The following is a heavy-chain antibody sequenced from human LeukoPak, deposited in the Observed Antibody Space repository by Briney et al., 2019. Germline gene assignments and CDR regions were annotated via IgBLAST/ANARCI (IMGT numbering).Heavy chain of an antibody. V-gene: IGHV3-74*01. CDR1: GFTLSSYW. Sequence: PGGSLRLSCAASGFTLSSYWMHWVRQAPGKGLVWVSRINGDGSSTSYADSVKGRFTISRDNAKNTLYLQMSSLRAEDTAVYYCVRVTGTGSYPFDYWGQGTLVTVSS. CDR2: INGDGSST. J-gene: IGHJ4*02. CDR3: VRVTGTGSYPFDY. D-gene: IGHD1-26*01.